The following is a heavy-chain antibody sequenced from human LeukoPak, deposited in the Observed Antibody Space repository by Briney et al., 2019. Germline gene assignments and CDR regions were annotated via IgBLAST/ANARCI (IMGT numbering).Heavy chain of an antibody. CDR3: APLRRGIVVVPAADDY. J-gene: IGHJ4*02. D-gene: IGHD2-2*01. CDR1: GGSISSYY. CDR2: IYYSGST. Sequence: SETLSLTCTVSGGSISSYYWSWIRQPPGKGLEWIGSIYYSGSTYYNPSLKSRVTISVDTSKNQFSLKLSSVTAADTAVYYCAPLRRGIVVVPAADDYWGQGTLVTVSS. V-gene: IGHV4-59*05.